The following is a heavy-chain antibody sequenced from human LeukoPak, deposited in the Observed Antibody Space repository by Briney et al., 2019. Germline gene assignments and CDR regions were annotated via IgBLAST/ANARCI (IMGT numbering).Heavy chain of an antibody. CDR2: ISGSGGST. CDR1: GFTFSSYA. CDR3: AIGGFWSGYYYYYGMDV. D-gene: IGHD3-3*01. V-gene: IGHV3-23*01. Sequence: GGSLRPSCAASGFTFSSYAMSWVRQAPGKGLEWVSAISGSGGSTYYADSVKGRFTISRDNSKNTLYLQMNSLRDEDTAVYYCAIGGFWSGYYYYYGMDVWGQGTTVTVSS. J-gene: IGHJ6*02.